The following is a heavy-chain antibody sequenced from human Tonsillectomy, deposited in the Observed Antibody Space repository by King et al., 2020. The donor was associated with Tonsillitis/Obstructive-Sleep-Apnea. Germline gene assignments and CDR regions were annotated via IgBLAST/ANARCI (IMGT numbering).Heavy chain of an antibody. CDR1: GYTFTSYY. Sequence: VQLVESGAEVKKPGASVKVSCKASGYTFTSYYMYWVRQAPGQGLEWMVIINPSGGTTNYAQKFQGRVTMTRDTSTSTVYMEVSSLRSDDTAVYYCARDLGMNYSYYYMDVWGKGTTVTVSS. V-gene: IGHV1-46*01. J-gene: IGHJ6*03. CDR3: ARDLGMNYSYYYMDV. CDR2: INPSGGTT. D-gene: IGHD1-1*01.